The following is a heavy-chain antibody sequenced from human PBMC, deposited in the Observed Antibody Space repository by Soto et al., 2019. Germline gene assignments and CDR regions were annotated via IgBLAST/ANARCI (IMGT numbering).Heavy chain of an antibody. J-gene: IGHJ5*02. CDR2: IYWNDDK. V-gene: IGHV2-5*01. D-gene: IGHD3-22*01. CDR1: GFSLNTSGVG. Sequence: SGPTLVNPTQTLTLTCTFSGFSLNTSGVGVGWIRQPPGKALEWLALIYWNDDKRYSPSLKRRLTVTKDTSRNQVVLTMTNMDPVDTATYYCAYCYFYDINGHNWFDPWGQGTLVTVSS. CDR3: AYCYFYDINGHNWFDP.